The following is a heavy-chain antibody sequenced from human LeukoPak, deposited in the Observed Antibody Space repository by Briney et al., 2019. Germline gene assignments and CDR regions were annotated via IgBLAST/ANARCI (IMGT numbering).Heavy chain of an antibody. Sequence: PSETLSLTCAVSGGSISSGGYSWSWIRQPPGQGLEWIGYIYHSGSTYYNPSLKSRVTISVDRSKNQFSLKLSSVTAADTAVYYCARGIHPDYGDSPFDYWGQGTLVTVSS. V-gene: IGHV4-30-2*01. CDR1: GGSISSGGYS. CDR2: IYHSGST. CDR3: ARGIHPDYGDSPFDY. J-gene: IGHJ4*02. D-gene: IGHD4-17*01.